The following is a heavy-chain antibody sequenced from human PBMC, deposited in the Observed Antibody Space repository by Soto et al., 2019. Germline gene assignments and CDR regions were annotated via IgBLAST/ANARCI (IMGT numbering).Heavy chain of an antibody. D-gene: IGHD2-15*01. V-gene: IGHV3-7*01. Sequence: PGGSLRLSCAASGFIFRSYWMSWVRQAPGKGLEWVANINQDGSEKYYVDSVRGRFIISRDNAENSLYLQMNGLRAEDTALYYCARDGVAAGLYLDNWGQGTLVTVSS. CDR3: ARDGVAAGLYLDN. J-gene: IGHJ4*02. CDR1: GFIFRSYW. CDR2: INQDGSEK.